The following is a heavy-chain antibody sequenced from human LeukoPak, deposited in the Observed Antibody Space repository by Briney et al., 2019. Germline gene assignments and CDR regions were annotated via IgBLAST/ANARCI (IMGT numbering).Heavy chain of an antibody. D-gene: IGHD3-16*01. J-gene: IGHJ4*02. V-gene: IGHV3-33*01. CDR3: ARDVGGEWNF. CDR1: GFTFSNYG. Sequence: GGSLILCCRPSGFTFSNYGMHWVRQAPGEGLEWVAVIFYDGSNKYYADSVEGRFTISRDNSKNTLYLQMNSLRAEDTAVYYCARDVGGEWNFWGQGTLVTVSS. CDR2: IFYDGSNK.